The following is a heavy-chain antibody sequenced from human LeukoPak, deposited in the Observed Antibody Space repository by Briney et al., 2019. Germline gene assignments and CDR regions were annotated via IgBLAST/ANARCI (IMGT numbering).Heavy chain of an antibody. CDR1: GFTFSSYA. Sequence: PGGSLRLSCAASGFTFSSYAMHWVRQAPGKGLEWVAVISYDGSNKYYADSVKGRFTISRDNSKNTLYLQMNSLRAEDTAVYYCARGLGVYSSGYFPFDYWGQGTLVTVSS. V-gene: IGHV3-30-3*01. J-gene: IGHJ4*02. CDR2: ISYDGSNK. D-gene: IGHD3-22*01. CDR3: ARGLGVYSSGYFPFDY.